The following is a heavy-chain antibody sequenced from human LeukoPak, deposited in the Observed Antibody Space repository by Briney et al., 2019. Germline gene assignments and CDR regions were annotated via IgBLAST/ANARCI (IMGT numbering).Heavy chain of an antibody. J-gene: IGHJ4*02. V-gene: IGHV3-11*06. CDR2: IISSSSYT. D-gene: IGHD3-9*01. CDR3: ARGQSRYFDWYLGFFDY. Sequence: GGSLRLSCAASGFTFSDYYMSWIRQAPGKGLEWVSYIISSSSYTNYADSVKGRFTISRDNAKNSLYLQMSSLRADDTAVYYCARGQSRYFDWYLGFFDYWGQGTLVTVSS. CDR1: GFTFSDYY.